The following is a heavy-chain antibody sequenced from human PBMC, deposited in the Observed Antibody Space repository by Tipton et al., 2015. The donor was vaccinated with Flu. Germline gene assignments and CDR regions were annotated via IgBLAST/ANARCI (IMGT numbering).Heavy chain of an antibody. D-gene: IGHD3-22*01. V-gene: IGHV4-61*02. CDR2: IYTSGST. CDR1: GGSISSGSYY. CDR3: AREGDSSGHDAFDI. J-gene: IGHJ3*02. Sequence: TLSLTYTVSGGSISSGSYYWSWIRQPAGKGLEWIGRIYTSGSTNYNPSLKSRVTISVDTSKNQFSLKLSSVTAADTAVYYCAREGDSSGHDAFDIWGQGTMVTVSS.